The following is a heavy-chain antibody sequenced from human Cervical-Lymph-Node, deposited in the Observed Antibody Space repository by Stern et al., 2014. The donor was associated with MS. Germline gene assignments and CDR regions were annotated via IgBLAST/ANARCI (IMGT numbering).Heavy chain of an antibody. Sequence: EGQLGESGGGLVQPGRSLRISCAASGFTFDDYAMHWVRQAPGKGLEWVSGISWNSVSIGYADSWKGRFTISIDNAKNSLYLQMNSLRAEDTALYYCAKGSYGWRNYFDYWGQGTLVTVSS. J-gene: IGHJ4*02. CDR2: ISWNSVSI. V-gene: IGHV3-9*01. CDR1: GFTFDDYA. CDR3: AKGSYGWRNYFDY. D-gene: IGHD5-18*01.